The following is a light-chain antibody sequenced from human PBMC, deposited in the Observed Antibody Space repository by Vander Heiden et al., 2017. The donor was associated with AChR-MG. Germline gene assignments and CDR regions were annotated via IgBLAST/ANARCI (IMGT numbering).Light chain of an antibody. V-gene: IGKV3-11*01. CDR2: GAS. CDR1: QSIGNY. CDR3: KQRSLWPPPGYT. J-gene: IGKJ2*01. Sequence: VLTQSPGTLSLSPGERATLSCRASQSIGNYLAWYQQKPGRAPRLLIYGASNRATGIPARFSGSWSGTDFTLTISSLEPEDFAVYYCKQRSLWPPPGYTFGQGTRLEIK.